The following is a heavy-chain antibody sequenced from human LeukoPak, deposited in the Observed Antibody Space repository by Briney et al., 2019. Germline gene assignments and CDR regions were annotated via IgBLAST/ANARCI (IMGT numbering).Heavy chain of an antibody. CDR1: GYTFTGYY. V-gene: IGHV1-2*02. D-gene: IGHD6-13*01. J-gene: IGHJ3*02. Sequence: ASVKVSCKASGYTFTGYYMHWVRQAPGQGLEWMGWINPNSGGTNYAQQFQGRVTMTRDTSISTAYMELSSLRSDDTAVYYCARGGIAAAGPDAFDIWGQGTMVTVSS. CDR2: INPNSGGT. CDR3: ARGGIAAAGPDAFDI.